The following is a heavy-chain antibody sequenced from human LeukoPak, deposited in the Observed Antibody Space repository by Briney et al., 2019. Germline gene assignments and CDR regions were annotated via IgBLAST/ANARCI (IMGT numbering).Heavy chain of an antibody. Sequence: SETLSLTCTVSGGSISTSSYYWGWIRQPPGKGLEYIGNLFYSGSTYRNPSLMTRVTISVDTSKNQFSLKLGPLTAADTAVYFCARASSSTVGSAFDVWGQGKMVTVSS. D-gene: IGHD6-6*01. V-gene: IGHV4-39*01. J-gene: IGHJ3*01. CDR2: LFYSGST. CDR1: GGSISTSSYY. CDR3: ARASSSTVGSAFDV.